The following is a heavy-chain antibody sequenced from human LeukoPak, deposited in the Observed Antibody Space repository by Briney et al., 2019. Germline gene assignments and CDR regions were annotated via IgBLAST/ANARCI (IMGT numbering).Heavy chain of an antibody. D-gene: IGHD3/OR15-3a*01. Sequence: SETLSLTCTVSRCPIRSYLLAWIRQPAGKTLDWIGRIYSTGDTDYNPSLKSRVTMSVDTSKNQFSLNLRSVTTADTAFYYCARNGYTKSWTHLDYWGQGILVSVSS. J-gene: IGHJ4*02. V-gene: IGHV4-4*07. CDR1: RCPIRSYL. CDR3: ARNGYTKSWTHLDY. CDR2: IYSTGDT.